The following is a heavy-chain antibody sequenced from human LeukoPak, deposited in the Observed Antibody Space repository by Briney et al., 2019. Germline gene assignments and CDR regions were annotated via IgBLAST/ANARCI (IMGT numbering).Heavy chain of an antibody. CDR3: ARVGITMVRGVIITTPYFDY. CDR1: GGSISSGGYY. J-gene: IGHJ4*02. V-gene: IGHV4-30-2*01. D-gene: IGHD3-10*01. Sequence: PSETLSLTCTVSGGSISSGGYYWSWFRQPQGKGLEWIGYIYHSGSTYYNPSLKSRVTISVDRSKNQFSLKLSSVTAADTAVYYCARVGITMVRGVIITTPYFDYWGQGTLVTVSS. CDR2: IYHSGST.